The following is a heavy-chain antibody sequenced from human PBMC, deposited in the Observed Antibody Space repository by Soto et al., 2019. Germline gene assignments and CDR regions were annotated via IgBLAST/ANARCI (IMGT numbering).Heavy chain of an antibody. CDR2: ISFDGANT. J-gene: IGHJ4*02. CDR1: GFTFSSYN. V-gene: IGHV3-30-3*01. D-gene: IGHD3-10*01. CDR3: ARDGYNRGGFDY. Sequence: QVKLVESGGGVVPPGGSLRVSCIASGFTFSSYNMHWVRQAPGEGLEWVAVISFDGANTFYADSVKGRFTISRDISRDTLYLQMSSLRDEDTAMYFCARDGYNRGGFDYWGQGTQVTVSS.